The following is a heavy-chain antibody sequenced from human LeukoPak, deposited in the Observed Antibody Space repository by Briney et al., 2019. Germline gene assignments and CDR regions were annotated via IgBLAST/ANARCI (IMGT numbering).Heavy chain of an antibody. V-gene: IGHV4-61*08. CDR2: IYHSGST. CDR3: ASLFYYDSSGYSYYFDY. Sequence: PSQTLSLTCTVSGGSISSGGYYWSWIRQPPGKGLEWIGHIYHSGSTNYNPSLKSRVTISVDTSKNQFSLKLSSVTAADTALYYCASLFYYDSSGYSYYFDYWGQGTLVTVSS. CDR1: GGSISSGGYY. J-gene: IGHJ4*02. D-gene: IGHD3-22*01.